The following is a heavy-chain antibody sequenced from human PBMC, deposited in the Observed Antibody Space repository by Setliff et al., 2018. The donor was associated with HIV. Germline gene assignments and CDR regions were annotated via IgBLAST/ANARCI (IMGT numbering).Heavy chain of an antibody. Sequence: PSETLSLTCTVSGGSISSYYWSWIRQPPGKGLEWIGYIYTSGSTNFNPSLKSRVTISVDTSKNQFSLKLSSVTAADTAVYYCARGLSFYDPGGFDYWGQGTLVTVSS. D-gene: IGHD3-22*01. CDR3: ARGLSFYDPGGFDY. V-gene: IGHV4-4*09. CDR2: IYTSGST. J-gene: IGHJ4*02. CDR1: GGSISSYY.